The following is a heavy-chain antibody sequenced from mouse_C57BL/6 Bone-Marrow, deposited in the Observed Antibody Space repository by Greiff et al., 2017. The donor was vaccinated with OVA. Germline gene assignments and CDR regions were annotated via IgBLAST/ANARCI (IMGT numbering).Heavy chain of an antibody. CDR1: GFTFSDFY. Sequence: EVMLVESGGGLVQPGGSLKLSCAASGFTFSDFYLYWIRQTPEKRLEWVAYISNGGGSTYYPDTVKGRLTISRDNANHTLYLQMSRLKSEYTAMYYCARLYAMDYWGQGTSVTVSS. J-gene: IGHJ4*01. V-gene: IGHV5-12*01. CDR2: ISNGGGST. CDR3: ARLYAMDY.